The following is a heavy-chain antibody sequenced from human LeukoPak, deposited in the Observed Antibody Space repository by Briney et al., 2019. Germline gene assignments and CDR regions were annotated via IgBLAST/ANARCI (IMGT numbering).Heavy chain of an antibody. J-gene: IGHJ4*02. D-gene: IGHD5-12*01. CDR3: VRHDGRGGATMGALDS. CDR1: AGSISSNSHH. Sequence: SETLSLTCTVSAGSISSNSHHWGWIRQSPGKGLEWIGSVYYGRTTYYNPSLNSRVTISVVTSKNQFSLQLNSVTTADTAVYYCVRHDGRGGATMGALDSWGQGSLVTVTS. V-gene: IGHV4-39*01. CDR2: VYYGRTT.